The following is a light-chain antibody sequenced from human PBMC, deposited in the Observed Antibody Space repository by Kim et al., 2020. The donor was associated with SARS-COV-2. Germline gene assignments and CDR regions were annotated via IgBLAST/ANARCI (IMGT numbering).Light chain of an antibody. V-gene: IGKV3D-7*01. Sequence: STPEERAAHSYRASQSVSSSYLSWYQKKPGQAPKLLIYDASTRATVIPPRFSGSGSGTDFTLTISSLQPEDFAVYYCQQDYNLWTFGQGTKVDIK. CDR2: DAS. J-gene: IGKJ1*01. CDR3: QQDYNLWT. CDR1: QSVSSSY.